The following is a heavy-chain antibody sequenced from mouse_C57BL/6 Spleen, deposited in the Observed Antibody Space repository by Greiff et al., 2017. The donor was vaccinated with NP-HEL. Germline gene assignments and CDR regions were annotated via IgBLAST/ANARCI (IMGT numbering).Heavy chain of an antibody. CDR1: GYTFTSYG. V-gene: IGHV1-81*01. CDR3: ARSYYASIYYAMDC. CDR2: IYPRSGNT. Sequence: VQLQQSGAELARPGASVKLSCEASGYTFTSYGISWVKQRTGQGLEWIGEIYPRSGNTYYNEKFKGKATLTADKYSSTAYMERRSLTSVASAVYFCARSYYASIYYAMDCWGQGTSVTVSS. D-gene: IGHD1-1*01. J-gene: IGHJ4*01.